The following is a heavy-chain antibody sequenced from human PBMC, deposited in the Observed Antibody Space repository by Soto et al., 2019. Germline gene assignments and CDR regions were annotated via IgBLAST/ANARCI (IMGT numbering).Heavy chain of an antibody. CDR1: GGSFSGYY. CDR3: ARDIGYYYDH. Sequence: SETLSLTCAVYGGSFSGYYWTWIRQSPGKGLEWIGQISYSGSTNYNPSLKSRVFISIGTSNNQFFLELTSVTAADTAVYYCARDIGYYYDHWGQGTLVTVSS. J-gene: IGHJ4*02. CDR2: ISYSGST. D-gene: IGHD5-12*01. V-gene: IGHV4-34*01.